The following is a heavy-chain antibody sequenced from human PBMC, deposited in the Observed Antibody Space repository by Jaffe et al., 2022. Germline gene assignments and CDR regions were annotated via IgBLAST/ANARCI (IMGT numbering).Heavy chain of an antibody. CDR3: ARVAKRITMVQGVIMDEEGYYMDV. J-gene: IGHJ6*03. V-gene: IGHV1-18*01. Sequence: QVQLVQSGAEVKKPGASVKVSCKASGYTFTSYGISWVRQAPGQGLEWMGWISAYNGNTNYAQKLQGRVTMTTDTSTSTAYMELRSLRSDDTAVYYCARVAKRITMVQGVIMDEEGYYMDVWGKGTTVTVSS. D-gene: IGHD3-10*01. CDR1: GYTFTSYG. CDR2: ISAYNGNT.